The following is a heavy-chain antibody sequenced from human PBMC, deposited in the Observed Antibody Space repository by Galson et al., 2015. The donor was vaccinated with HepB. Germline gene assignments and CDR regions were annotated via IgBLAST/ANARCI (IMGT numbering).Heavy chain of an antibody. CDR3: ATTVRGTIFGVVIFGFDY. Sequence: SVKVSCKVSGYTLTELSMHWVRQAPGKGLEWMGGFDPEDGETIYAQKFQGRVTMTEDTSTDTAYMELSSLRSEDTAVYYCATTVRGTIFGVVIFGFDYWGQGTLVTVSS. CDR1: GYTLTELS. D-gene: IGHD3-3*01. V-gene: IGHV1-24*01. CDR2: FDPEDGET. J-gene: IGHJ4*02.